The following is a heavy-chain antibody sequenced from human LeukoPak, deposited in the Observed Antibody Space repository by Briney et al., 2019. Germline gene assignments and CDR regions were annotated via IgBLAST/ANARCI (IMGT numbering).Heavy chain of an antibody. D-gene: IGHD3-22*01. J-gene: IGHJ4*02. CDR1: GYTFTSYG. CDR3: ARVQARGYYYDSSGRYIPPPTYDY. V-gene: IGHV1-18*01. Sequence: ASVKVSCKASGYTFTSYGISLVRQAPGQGLEWMGWISAYNGNTNYAQKLQGRVTMTTDTSTSTAYMELRSLRSDDTAVYYCARVQARGYYYDSSGRYIPPPTYDYWGQGTLVTVSS. CDR2: ISAYNGNT.